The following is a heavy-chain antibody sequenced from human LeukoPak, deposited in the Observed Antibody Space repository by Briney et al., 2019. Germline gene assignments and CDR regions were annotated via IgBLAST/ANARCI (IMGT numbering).Heavy chain of an antibody. Sequence: ASVKVSCKASGYTFTSYYMHWVRQAPGQGLEWMGMINPSGGSTSYAQKFQGRVTMTWDTSTSTVYMEVSSLRSEDTAVYYCARVSGDAFDIWGQGTMVTVSS. J-gene: IGHJ3*02. CDR1: GYTFTSYY. D-gene: IGHD3-10*01. CDR2: INPSGGST. CDR3: ARVSGDAFDI. V-gene: IGHV1-46*01.